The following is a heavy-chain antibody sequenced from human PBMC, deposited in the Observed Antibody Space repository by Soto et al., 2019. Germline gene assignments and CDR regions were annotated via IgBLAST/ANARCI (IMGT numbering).Heavy chain of an antibody. CDR3: ARGTRFGELSWFDP. CDR1: GFTVSSNY. Sequence: GGSLRLSCTASGFTVSSNYMSWVRQAPGKGLEWVSSISSSSSYIYYADSVKGRFTISRDNAKNSLYLQMNSLRAEDTAVYYCARGTRFGELSWFDPWGQGTLVTVSS. J-gene: IGHJ5*02. D-gene: IGHD3-10*01. V-gene: IGHV3-21*01. CDR2: ISSSSSYI.